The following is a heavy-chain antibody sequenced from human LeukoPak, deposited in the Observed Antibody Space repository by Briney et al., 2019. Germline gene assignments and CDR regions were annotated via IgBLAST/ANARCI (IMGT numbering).Heavy chain of an antibody. J-gene: IGHJ3*02. D-gene: IGHD4-11*01. Sequence: SETLSLTCAVSGFSINTAHYWGWVRQPPGEGLEWIGSISHSGSAYYNPSLKSRVTISLDASKNQFSLKVTSVTAADTAVYYCARQRGNYGAFDIWGQGTMVTVSS. CDR2: ISHSGSA. V-gene: IGHV4-38-2*01. CDR3: ARQRGNYGAFDI. CDR1: GFSINTAHY.